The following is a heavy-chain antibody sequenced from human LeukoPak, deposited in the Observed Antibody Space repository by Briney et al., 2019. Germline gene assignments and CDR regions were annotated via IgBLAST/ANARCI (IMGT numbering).Heavy chain of an antibody. CDR3: ARHLQNYGSGRSYGYYYGLDV. J-gene: IGHJ6*02. Sequence: SETLSLTCTVSRGSISSYYWSWIRQPPGKELEWIGYIHDSGSTNYNPSLESRVTISVDTSKNQLSLELISVTAADTAVYYCARHLQNYGSGRSYGYYYGLDVWGQGTTVTVSS. CDR1: RGSISSYY. V-gene: IGHV4-59*08. CDR2: IHDSGST. D-gene: IGHD3-10*01.